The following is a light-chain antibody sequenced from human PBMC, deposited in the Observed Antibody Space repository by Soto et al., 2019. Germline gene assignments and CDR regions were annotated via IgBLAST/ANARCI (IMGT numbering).Light chain of an antibody. CDR2: EGS. CDR3: CSYAGSSTYV. Sequence: QSVLTHPASVSGSPGQSITISCTGTSSDVGNYNLVSWYQQHPGKAPKLMIYEGSKRPSGVSNRFSGSKSGNTASLTISILQAEDEADYYCCSYAGSSTYVFGTGTKVTVL. CDR1: SSDVGNYNL. V-gene: IGLV2-23*01. J-gene: IGLJ1*01.